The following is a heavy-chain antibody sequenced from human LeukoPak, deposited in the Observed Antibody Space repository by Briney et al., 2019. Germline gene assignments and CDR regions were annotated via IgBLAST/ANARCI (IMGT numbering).Heavy chain of an antibody. J-gene: IGHJ4*02. CDR3: ARERWDGSGKNYFDY. Sequence: ASVKVSCKASGYTFSNYGFVWVRQPPGHGLEWMGYISAYNGKTQYADNLQGRVTLTTDTSTNTAYMELRSLRSDDTAVYYCARERWDGSGKNYFDYWGQGTQVTVSS. CDR2: ISAYNGKT. CDR1: GYTFSNYG. V-gene: IGHV1-18*01. D-gene: IGHD3-3*01.